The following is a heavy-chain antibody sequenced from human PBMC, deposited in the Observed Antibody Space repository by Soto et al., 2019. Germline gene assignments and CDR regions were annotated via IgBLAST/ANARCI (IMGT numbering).Heavy chain of an antibody. Sequence: SVKVSCKASGGTFSSYAISWVRQAPGQGLEWMGGIIPIFGTANYAQKFQGRVTITADESTSTAYMELSSLRSEDTAVYYCARALLDRIAAAGARLDYWGQGTLVTVSS. V-gene: IGHV1-69*13. CDR1: GGTFSSYA. CDR3: ARALLDRIAAAGARLDY. J-gene: IGHJ4*02. D-gene: IGHD6-13*01. CDR2: IIPIFGTA.